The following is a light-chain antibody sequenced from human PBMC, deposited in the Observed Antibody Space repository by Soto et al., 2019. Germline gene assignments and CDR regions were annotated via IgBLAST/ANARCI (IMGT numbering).Light chain of an antibody. CDR1: QSVSSY. CDR2: AAS. Sequence: EIVLTQSPATLSLSPGERATLSCRASQSVSSYLAWYQQKPGQAPRLLIYAASNMATGIPARFSGSGSGTDFTLTISSLEPEDFAVYYCQQRSNCPLTFGGGTKVEIK. V-gene: IGKV3-11*01. J-gene: IGKJ4*01. CDR3: QQRSNCPLT.